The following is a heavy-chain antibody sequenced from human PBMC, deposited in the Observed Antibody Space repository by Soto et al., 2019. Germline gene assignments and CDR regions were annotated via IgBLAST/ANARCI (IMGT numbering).Heavy chain of an antibody. J-gene: IGHJ4*02. CDR1: GGSFSGYY. V-gene: IGHV4-34*01. CDR3: ASPGGLSGYHFDY. Sequence: SETLSLTCAVYGGSFSGYYWTWIRQPPGPGLEWIGEINHSGSTNYNPSLKSRVTISVDTSKNQFYLKLTSVTAADTAVYYCASPGGLSGYHFDYWGQGTLVTVS. CDR2: INHSGST. D-gene: IGHD3-22*01.